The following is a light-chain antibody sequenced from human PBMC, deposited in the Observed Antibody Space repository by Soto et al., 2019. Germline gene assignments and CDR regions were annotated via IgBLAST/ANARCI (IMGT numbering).Light chain of an antibody. CDR2: GPS. CDR3: QQYDSWPWT. J-gene: IGKJ1*01. V-gene: IGKV3-15*01. Sequence: EIVVTQSPATLSVSPGEGATLSCRASQSVTTDLAWYQHKPGQAPRLLIYGPSTRATGIPARFSGSGSGTEFTLTISSLQSEDFALYYCQQYDSWPWTFGQGTKVDIK. CDR1: QSVTTD.